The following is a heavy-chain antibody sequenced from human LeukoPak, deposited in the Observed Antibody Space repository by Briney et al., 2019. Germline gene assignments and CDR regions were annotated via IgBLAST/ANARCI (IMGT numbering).Heavy chain of an antibody. D-gene: IGHD6-6*01. CDR3: ARDKGQSGSSGIYESYMDV. V-gene: IGHV4-59*11. CDR1: GGSLRGHS. J-gene: IGHJ6*03. CDR2: FYIGRTT. Sequence: SETLSLTCTVSGGSLRGHSWSWIRQPPGQGLEYIGDFYIGRTTNYNRSLKRRVTISLDTSKRQLSLTVNSVTAADTAVYFCARDKGQSGSSGIYESYMDVWGPGTTVIVSS.